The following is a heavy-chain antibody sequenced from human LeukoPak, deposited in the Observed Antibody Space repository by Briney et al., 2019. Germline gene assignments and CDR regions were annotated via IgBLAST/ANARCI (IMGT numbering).Heavy chain of an antibody. D-gene: IGHD5-18*01. Sequence: PGRSLRLSCAASGFTFDDYAMHWVRQAPGKGLEWVSGISWNSGSIGYADSVKGRFTISRDNAKNSLYLQMNSLRAEDTALYYCAKDAGGYSYGYGMFDYWGQGTLVTVSS. CDR2: ISWNSGSI. V-gene: IGHV3-9*01. CDR3: AKDAGGYSYGYGMFDY. J-gene: IGHJ4*02. CDR1: GFTFDDYA.